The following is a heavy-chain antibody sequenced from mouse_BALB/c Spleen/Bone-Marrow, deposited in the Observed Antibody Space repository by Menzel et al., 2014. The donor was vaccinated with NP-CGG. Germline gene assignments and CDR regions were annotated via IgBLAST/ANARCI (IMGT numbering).Heavy chain of an antibody. Sequence: EVQRVESGGGLVQPGGSRKLSCAASGFTFSSFGMHWVRQAPEKRLEWVAYISSGSSTIFYADTVKGRFTVSRDNPKNTLFLQMTSLRSEDTAMYFCTGGGNWDDFDSWGQGTTLTVPS. V-gene: IGHV5-17*02. CDR1: GFTFSSFG. CDR3: TGGGNWDDFDS. D-gene: IGHD4-1*01. J-gene: IGHJ2*01. CDR2: ISSGSSTI.